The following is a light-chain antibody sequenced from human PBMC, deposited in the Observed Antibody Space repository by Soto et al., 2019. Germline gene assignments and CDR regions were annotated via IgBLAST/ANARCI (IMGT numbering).Light chain of an antibody. CDR3: ISYGGSNNYV. CDR2: INN. J-gene: IGLJ1*01. CDR1: SSNIGTNT. Sequence: QSALTQPPSASGTPGQRVTISCSGSSSNIGTNTVNWYQQLPGTAPKLLIYINNQRPSGVPDRFSGSKSGDTASLTVSGLQAEDEADYYCISYGGSNNYVFGSGTKVTVL. V-gene: IGLV1-44*01.